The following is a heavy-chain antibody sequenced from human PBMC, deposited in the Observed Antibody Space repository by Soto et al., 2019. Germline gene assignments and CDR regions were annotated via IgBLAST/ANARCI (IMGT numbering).Heavy chain of an antibody. V-gene: IGHV3-66*01. CDR1: GFTVSSNY. J-gene: IGHJ3*02. D-gene: IGHD4-17*01. CDR3: ARGDYGDYVVDAFDI. Sequence: GGSLRLSCAASGFTVSSNYMSWVRQAPGKGLEWVSVIYSGGSTYYADSVKGRFTISRDNSKNTLYLQMNSLRAEDTAVYYCARGDYGDYVVDAFDIWGQGTMVTVSS. CDR2: IYSGGST.